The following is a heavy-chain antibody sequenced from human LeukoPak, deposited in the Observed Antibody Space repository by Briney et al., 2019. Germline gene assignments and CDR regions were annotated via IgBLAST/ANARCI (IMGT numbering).Heavy chain of an antibody. Sequence: SETLSLTCSVSGDSVSRSDSYWDWIRQPPGKGLEWIGTIYYSGRTYYSPSLQSRGTMSVDPSNNQFSLKLRSVTAADTALYYCVRRRYYDGSGYLEWGQGTLLSVSS. J-gene: IGHJ1*01. CDR1: GDSVSRSDSY. D-gene: IGHD3-22*01. CDR2: IYYSGRT. CDR3: VRRRYYDGSGYLE. V-gene: IGHV4-39*01.